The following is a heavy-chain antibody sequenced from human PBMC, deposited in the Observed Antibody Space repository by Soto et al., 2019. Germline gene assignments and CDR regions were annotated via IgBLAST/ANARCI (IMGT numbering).Heavy chain of an antibody. D-gene: IGHD5-12*01. CDR2: IYYSGRT. CDR1: GGSISTYY. V-gene: IGHV4-59*01. J-gene: IGHJ5*02. Sequence: QLQLQESGPGLVKPSETLSLTCTVSGGSISTYYWNWIRQPPGKGLEWIGDIYYSGRTNYNPSLKSRVAISVDMSKNQFALNLSSVTPADTAVYYCARGRGYSGQRRGGFDPWGQGTLVTVSS. CDR3: ARGRGYSGQRRGGFDP.